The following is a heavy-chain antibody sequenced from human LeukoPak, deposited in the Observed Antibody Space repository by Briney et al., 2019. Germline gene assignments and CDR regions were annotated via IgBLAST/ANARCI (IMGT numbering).Heavy chain of an antibody. CDR3: ARVGEASSSGWTFDY. D-gene: IGHD6-19*01. Sequence: SETLSLTCTVSGGSISSGSYYWSWIRQPAGKGLEWIGRIYTSGSTNYNPSLKSRVTISVDTSKNQFSLKLSSVTAADTAVYYCARVGEASSSGWTFDYWGQGTLVTVSS. V-gene: IGHV4-61*02. CDR1: GGSISSGSYY. CDR2: IYTSGST. J-gene: IGHJ4*02.